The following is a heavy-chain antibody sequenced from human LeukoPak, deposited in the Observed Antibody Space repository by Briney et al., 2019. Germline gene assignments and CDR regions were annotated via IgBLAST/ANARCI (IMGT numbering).Heavy chain of an antibody. CDR1: GFTFSSYS. J-gene: IGHJ4*02. D-gene: IGHD5-24*01. CDR3: ARDRAGGDGYNGFDC. V-gene: IGHV3-21*01. CDR2: ISSSSSYI. Sequence: GGSLRLSCAASGFTFSSYSMNWVRQAPGKGLEWVSSISSSSSYIYYADSVKGRFTISRDNAKNSLYLQMNSLRAEDTAVYYCARDRAGGDGYNGFDCWGQGTLVTVSS.